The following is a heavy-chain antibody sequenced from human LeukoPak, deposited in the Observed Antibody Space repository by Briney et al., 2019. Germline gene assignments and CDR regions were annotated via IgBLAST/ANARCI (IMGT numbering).Heavy chain of an antibody. V-gene: IGHV1-2*02. J-gene: IGHJ4*02. CDR2: INHNSGGK. CDR1: GYTFTGYY. D-gene: IGHD4-23*01. CDR3: ARPYDYGGGY. Sequence: ASVTVSCKASGYTFTGYYMHWVRQAPGQGREGVGWINHNSGGKNYAQKLQGRHTINRDTSISTAYMELSRLRSDDTAVYYCARPYDYGGGYWGQGTLVTVSS.